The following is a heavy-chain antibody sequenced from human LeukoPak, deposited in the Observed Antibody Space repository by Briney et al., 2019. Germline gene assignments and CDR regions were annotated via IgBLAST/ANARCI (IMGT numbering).Heavy chain of an antibody. J-gene: IGHJ4*02. CDR1: GFTFSSYW. CDR3: ARGPLRGYSRY. CDR2: IKQDGSEK. Sequence: TGGSLRLSCAASGFTFSSYWMSWVRQAPGKGLEWVANIKQDGSEKYYVDSVKGRFTISRDSAKNSLYLQMNSLRAEDTAVYYCARGPLRGYSRYWGQGTLVTVSS. D-gene: IGHD5-18*01. V-gene: IGHV3-7*01.